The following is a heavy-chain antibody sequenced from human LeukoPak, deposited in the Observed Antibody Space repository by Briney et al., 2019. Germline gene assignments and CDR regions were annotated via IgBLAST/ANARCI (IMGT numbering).Heavy chain of an antibody. D-gene: IGHD2-15*01. CDR3: ASSPSGYCSGGSCYSSYYYMDV. CDR2: INPSGGST. J-gene: IGHJ6*03. Sequence: ASVKVSCKASGYTFTSYYMHWVRQAPGQGLEWMGIINPSGGSTSYAQKFRGRVTMTRDTSTSTAYMELSSLRSEDTAVYYCASSPSGYCSGGSCYSSYYYMDVWGKGTTVTISS. V-gene: IGHV1-46*01. CDR1: GYTFTSYY.